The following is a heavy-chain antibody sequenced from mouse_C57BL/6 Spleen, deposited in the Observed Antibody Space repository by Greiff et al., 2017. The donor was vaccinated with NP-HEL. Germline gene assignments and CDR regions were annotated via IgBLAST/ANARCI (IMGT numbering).Heavy chain of an antibody. J-gene: IGHJ3*01. Sequence: QVQLQQSGPELVKPGASVKISCKASGYAFSSSWMNWVKQRPGKGLEWIGRIYPGDGDTNYNGKFKGKATLTADKSSSTAYMQLSSLTSEDSAVYFCARKGTLGPFAYWGQGTLVTVSA. CDR3: ARKGTLGPFAY. CDR1: GYAFSSSW. V-gene: IGHV1-82*01. D-gene: IGHD3-3*01. CDR2: IYPGDGDT.